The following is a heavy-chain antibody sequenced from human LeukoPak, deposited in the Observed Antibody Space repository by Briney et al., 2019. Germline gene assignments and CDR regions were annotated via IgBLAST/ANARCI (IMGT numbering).Heavy chain of an antibody. CDR3: ASTDCSGGSCYQGYYYYGMDV. V-gene: IGHV4-34*12. J-gene: IGHJ6*02. D-gene: IGHD2-15*01. CDR2: IIHSGST. Sequence: SETLSLTCAVYGGSFSGYYWSWIRQPPGKGLEWIGEIIHSGSTNYNPSLKSRVTISVDTSKNQFSLKLSSVTAADTAVYYCASTDCSGGSCYQGYYYYGMDVWGQGTTVTVSS. CDR1: GGSFSGYY.